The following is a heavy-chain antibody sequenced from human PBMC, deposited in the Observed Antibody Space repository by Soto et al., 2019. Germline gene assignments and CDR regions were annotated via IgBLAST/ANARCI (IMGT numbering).Heavy chain of an antibody. V-gene: IGHV4-59*01. J-gene: IGHJ5*02. D-gene: IGHD2-8*01. CDR2: IYYSGST. Sequence: SETLSLTCTVSGGSISSDYWSWIRQPPGKGLEWIGYIYYSGSTNYNPSLKSRVTISVDTSKNQFSLKLSSVTAADTAVYYCARYSVCTNGVCYLGNLFDPWGQGTLVTVSS. CDR3: ARYSVCTNGVCYLGNLFDP. CDR1: GGSISSDY.